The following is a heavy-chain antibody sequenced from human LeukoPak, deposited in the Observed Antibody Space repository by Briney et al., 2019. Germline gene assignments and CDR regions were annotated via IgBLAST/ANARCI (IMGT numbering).Heavy chain of an antibody. CDR2: IKQDGSEK. CDR1: GFTFSSYW. J-gene: IGHJ6*02. D-gene: IGHD6-13*01. CDR3: APDRIGSSWPYYYYYYYGMDV. V-gene: IGHV3-7*01. Sequence: GGSLRLSCAASGFTFSSYWMSWVRQAPGKGLEWVANIKQDGSEKYYVDSVKGRFTISRDNAKNSLYLQVNSLRAEDTAVCYCAPDRIGSSWPYYYYYYYGMDVWGQGTTVTVSS.